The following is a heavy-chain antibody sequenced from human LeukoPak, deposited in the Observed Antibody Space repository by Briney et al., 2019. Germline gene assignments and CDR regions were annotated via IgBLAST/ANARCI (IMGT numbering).Heavy chain of an antibody. Sequence: KPSETLSLTCAVYGGSFSGYYWSWIRQPPGKGLEWIGSIYYSGSTSYNPSLKSRVSISVDTSSNQFSLKLSSVTAADSAVYYCASRYDSSGYYSLWGQGTLVTVSS. CDR3: ASRYDSSGYYSL. J-gene: IGHJ4*02. V-gene: IGHV4-34*01. D-gene: IGHD3-22*01. CDR2: IYYSGST. CDR1: GGSFSGYY.